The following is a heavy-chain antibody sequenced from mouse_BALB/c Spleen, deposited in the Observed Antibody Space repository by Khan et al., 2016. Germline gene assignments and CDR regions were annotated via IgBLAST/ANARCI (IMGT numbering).Heavy chain of an antibody. CDR2: INTHSGVP. J-gene: IGHJ4*01. D-gene: IGHD3-1*01. Sequence: QIQLVQSGPELKKPGETVRISCKASGYTFTTAGMQWVQKMPGKGLKWIGWINTHSGVPKYAEDFKGRFAFSLETSASTAYLQISNLKNEDTATCLCAKAGLGDAMDYWGQGTSVTVYS. CDR1: GYTFTTAG. V-gene: IGHV9-4*02. CDR3: AKAGLGDAMDY.